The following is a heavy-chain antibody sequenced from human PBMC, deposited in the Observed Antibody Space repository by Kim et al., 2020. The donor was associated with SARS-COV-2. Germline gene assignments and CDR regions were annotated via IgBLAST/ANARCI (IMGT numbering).Heavy chain of an antibody. V-gene: IGHV1-24*01. D-gene: IGHD2-15*01. CDR2: FDPEDGAT. J-gene: IGHJ5*02. CDR1: GYTLTELS. Sequence: ASVKVSCKVSGYTLTELSMHWVRQAPGQGLEWMGGFDPEDGATIYAQKFQGRVTMTADTSTDTAYMELSSLRSEDTAVYYCATGRVAGPPAWFDHWGQGTLVTVSS. CDR3: ATGRVAGPPAWFDH.